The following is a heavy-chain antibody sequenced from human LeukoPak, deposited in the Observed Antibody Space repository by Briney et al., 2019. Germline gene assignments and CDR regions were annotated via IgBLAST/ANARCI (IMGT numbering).Heavy chain of an antibody. Sequence: GGSLRLSCAASAFTVSSNCMSWVRQAPGKGLEWVAVIYRTVSTYYAGSVRGRFTISRDNSKNTLYLQLHRLRPEDTAVYYCARDLFRSEPVGLNDYWGQGTLVTVSS. J-gene: IGHJ4*02. CDR3: ARDLFRSEPVGLNDY. CDR1: AFTVSSNC. D-gene: IGHD3-16*01. V-gene: IGHV3-53*01. CDR2: IYRTVST.